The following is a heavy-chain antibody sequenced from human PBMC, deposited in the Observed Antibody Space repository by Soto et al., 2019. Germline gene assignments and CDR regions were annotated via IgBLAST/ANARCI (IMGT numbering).Heavy chain of an antibody. J-gene: IGHJ4*02. D-gene: IGHD3-9*01. CDR3: TTDFSLVLRYFDWLPPLRANYTQAVDY. Sequence: PGGSLRLSCAASGFTFSNAWMNWVRQAPGKGLEWVGRIKSKTDGGTTDYAAPVKGRFTISRDDSKNTLYLQMSSLKTEDTAVYYCTTDFSLVLRYFDWLPPLRANYTQAVDYWGQGTLVTVSS. V-gene: IGHV3-15*07. CDR2: IKSKTDGGTT. CDR1: GFTFSNAW.